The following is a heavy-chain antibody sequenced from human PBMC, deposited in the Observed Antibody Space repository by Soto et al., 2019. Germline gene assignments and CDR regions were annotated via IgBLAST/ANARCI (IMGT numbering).Heavy chain of an antibody. CDR1: GGTFSSYS. CDR2: IIPIFGTA. V-gene: IGHV1-69*01. CDR3: ASEDSSSPPSYPIGY. J-gene: IGHJ4*02. D-gene: IGHD3-22*01. Sequence: QVQLVQSGAEVKKPGSSVKVSCKASGGTFSSYSISWVRQAPGQGLEWMGGIIPIFGTANYAQKFQGRVTITADESTSTAYMELSSLRSEDTAVYYCASEDSSSPPSYPIGYWGQGTLVTVSS.